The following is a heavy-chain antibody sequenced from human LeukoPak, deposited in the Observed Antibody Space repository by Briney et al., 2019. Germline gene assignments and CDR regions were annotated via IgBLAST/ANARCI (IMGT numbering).Heavy chain of an antibody. V-gene: IGHV3-21*01. D-gene: IGHD3-10*01. J-gene: IGHJ4*02. CDR1: GFNFISYS. Sequence: GGSLRLSCAASGFNFISYSINGVRQAPGKGLELVSSISSSSVYIYYADSVKGRFTISRDNAKSSLYLQMSSLRAEDTAVYYCARAMVRGVNDYWGQGTLVTVSS. CDR2: ISSSSVYI. CDR3: ARAMVRGVNDY.